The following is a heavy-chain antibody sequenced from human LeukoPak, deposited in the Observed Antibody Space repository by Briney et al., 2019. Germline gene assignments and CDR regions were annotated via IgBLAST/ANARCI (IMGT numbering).Heavy chain of an antibody. CDR3: ARGNILCSGGSCSTNIDY. Sequence: SETLSLTCTVSGGYISSYYWSWSRQPAGKGLEWIGRIYTRGSTNYNPCLKSRVTMSVDTSKNQFSLKLSSVTAADTAVYYSARGNILCSGGSCSTNIDYWGQGTLVTVSS. CDR2: IYTRGST. CDR1: GGYISSYY. D-gene: IGHD2-15*01. V-gene: IGHV4-4*07. J-gene: IGHJ4*02.